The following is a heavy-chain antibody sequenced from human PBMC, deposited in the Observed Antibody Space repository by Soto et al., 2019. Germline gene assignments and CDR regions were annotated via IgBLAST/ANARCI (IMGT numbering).Heavy chain of an antibody. J-gene: IGHJ4*02. CDR2: IYYSGST. CDR1: GGSISSYY. V-gene: IGHV4-59*01. CDR3: ASMIGDPVLSFDY. Sequence: QVQLQESGPGLVKPSEPLSLTCTVSGGSISSYYWSWIRQPPGKGLEWIGFIYYSGSTNYNPSLKSRVTISVDTSKNQFSLKLSSVTAADTAFYYCASMIGDPVLSFDYWGQGTLVTVSS. D-gene: IGHD3-10*02.